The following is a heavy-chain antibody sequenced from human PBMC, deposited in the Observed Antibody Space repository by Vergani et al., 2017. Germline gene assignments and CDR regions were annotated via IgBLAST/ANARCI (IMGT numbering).Heavy chain of an antibody. Sequence: QVRLQESGPGLVKPSETLSLICTVSGVSITTYYWSWVRQPPGKGLEWLGYIYYSGSTTYNPSLKSRLTISVDTSKNQFSLKLSSVTAADTAVYFCARHSTVEWLVKLGWIDPWGQGILVTVSS. CDR3: ARHSTVEWLVKLGWIDP. V-gene: IGHV4-59*08. CDR1: GVSITTYY. D-gene: IGHD6-19*01. J-gene: IGHJ5*02. CDR2: IYYSGST.